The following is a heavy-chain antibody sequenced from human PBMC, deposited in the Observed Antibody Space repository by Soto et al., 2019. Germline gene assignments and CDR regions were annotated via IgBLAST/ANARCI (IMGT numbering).Heavy chain of an antibody. J-gene: IGHJ6*02. CDR3: AREGSGSYYFSGENGMDV. CDR2: ISSSGSTI. Sequence: LRLSCAASGFTFSDYYMSWISQAQGKGLELVSYISSSGSTIYYADSVKGRFTISRDNAKNSMYLQMKSLRAEDTAVYCCAREGSGSYYFSGENGMDVWGQGTTVTVSS. V-gene: IGHV3-11*01. CDR1: GFTFSDYY. D-gene: IGHD1-26*01.